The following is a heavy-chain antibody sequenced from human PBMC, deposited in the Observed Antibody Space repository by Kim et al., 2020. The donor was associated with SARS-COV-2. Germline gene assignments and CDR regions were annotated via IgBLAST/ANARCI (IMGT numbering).Heavy chain of an antibody. D-gene: IGHD3-10*01. Sequence: YTESLKGRFTSTRDNAKSTLYLPMNSLRAEDTALYHCARNYGPRKYHELEPWGQGTLVTVSS. V-gene: IGHV3-20*01. CDR3: ARNYGPRKYHELEP. J-gene: IGHJ5*02.